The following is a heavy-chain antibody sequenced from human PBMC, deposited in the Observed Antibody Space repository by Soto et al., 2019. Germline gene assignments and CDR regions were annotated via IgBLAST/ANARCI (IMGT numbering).Heavy chain of an antibody. CDR3: ARYAYCSGGSCSTYYFDY. D-gene: IGHD2-15*01. Sequence: QVQLQESGPGLVKSSQTLSLTCTVSGGSISSGDYYWSWIRQPPGKGLEWIGYIYYSGSTYYNPSPKSRGTISVDTSRHQFSLKLSSVTAADTAVYYCARYAYCSGGSCSTYYFDYWGQGTLVTVSS. V-gene: IGHV4-30-4*01. J-gene: IGHJ4*02. CDR2: IYYSGST. CDR1: GGSISSGDYY.